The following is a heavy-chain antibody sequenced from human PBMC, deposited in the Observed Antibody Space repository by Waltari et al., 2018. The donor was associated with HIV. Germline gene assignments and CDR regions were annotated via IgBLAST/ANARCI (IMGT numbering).Heavy chain of an antibody. D-gene: IGHD6-19*01. CDR2: ISYDGSNK. V-gene: IGHV3-30*04. CDR3: ARGAYSSGWTFDY. J-gene: IGHJ4*02. CDR1: GFTFRSFT. Sequence: QVQLVESGGGVVQPGRSLRLSCAASGFTFRSFTMHWVRQAPGKGVEGVALISYDGSNKYYADSVKGRFTISRDDSKNTLYLQMNSLRAEDTAVYYCARGAYSSGWTFDYWGQGTLVTVSS.